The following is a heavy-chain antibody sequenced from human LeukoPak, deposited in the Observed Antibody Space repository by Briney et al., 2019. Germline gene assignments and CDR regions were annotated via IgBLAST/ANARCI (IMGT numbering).Heavy chain of an antibody. J-gene: IGHJ4*02. Sequence: SETLSLTCTVSGYSISSGYYWGWIRQPPGKGLEWIGSIYHSGSTYYNPSLKSRVTIPVDTSKNQFSLKLSSVTAADTAVYYCAGGTTGTTRQDYWGQGTLVTVSS. CDR3: AGGTTGTTRQDY. V-gene: IGHV4-38-2*02. CDR1: GYSISSGYY. D-gene: IGHD1-1*01. CDR2: IYHSGST.